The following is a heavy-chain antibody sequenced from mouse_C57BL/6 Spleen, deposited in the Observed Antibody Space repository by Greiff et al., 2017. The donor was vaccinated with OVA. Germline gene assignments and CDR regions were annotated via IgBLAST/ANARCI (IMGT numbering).Heavy chain of an antibody. D-gene: IGHD3-1*01. Sequence: QVQLKQPGAELVKPGASVKMSCKASGYTFTSYWITWVKQRPGQGLEWIGDIYPGSGSTNYNEKFKSKATLTVDTSSSTAYMQLSSLTSEDSAVYYCARSGSGYRYFDVWGTGTTVTVSS. CDR3: ARSGSGYRYFDV. V-gene: IGHV1-55*01. CDR1: GYTFTSYW. J-gene: IGHJ1*03. CDR2: IYPGSGST.